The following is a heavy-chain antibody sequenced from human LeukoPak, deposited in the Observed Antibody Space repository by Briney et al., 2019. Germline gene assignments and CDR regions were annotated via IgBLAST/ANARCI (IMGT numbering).Heavy chain of an antibody. D-gene: IGHD6-19*01. CDR3: ARGTSSGWIFDY. CDR1: GGSISSYY. CDR2: IYSSGST. Sequence: SETLSLTCTVSGGSISSYYWSWIRQPAGKGLEWIGRIYSSGSTNYSPSLESRVTMSVDTSKNQISLKVSSVTAADTAVYYCARGTSSGWIFDYWGQGTLVTASS. J-gene: IGHJ4*02. V-gene: IGHV4-4*07.